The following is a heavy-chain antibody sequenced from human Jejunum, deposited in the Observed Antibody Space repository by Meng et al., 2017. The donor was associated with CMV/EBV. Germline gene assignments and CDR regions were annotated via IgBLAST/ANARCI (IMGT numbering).Heavy chain of an antibody. CDR1: GFIFSDYS. D-gene: IGHD1-26*01. Sequence: LSCAASGFIFSDYSMYWVRQAPGKGLEWVSYISSSSSTIFYADSVKGRFTISRDNAKNSLYLQMNNLRVEDTAVYYCTKGGGNLDSWGQGTQVTVSS. V-gene: IGHV3-48*04. J-gene: IGHJ4*02. CDR2: ISSSSSTI. CDR3: TKGGGNLDS.